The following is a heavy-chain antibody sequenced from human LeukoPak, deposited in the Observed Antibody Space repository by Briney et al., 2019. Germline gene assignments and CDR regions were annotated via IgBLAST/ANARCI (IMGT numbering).Heavy chain of an antibody. D-gene: IGHD2-2*01. CDR2: IGSGGVDT. Sequence: GGSLRLSCGASGFIFGKYAMSWVRQAPGKGLEWVSGIGSGGVDTIYADSVKGRFTISRDNSKNTLSLRMGSLRAGDTAIYFCARYLRDSGTSRVTLDHWGQGTLVIVSS. CDR3: ARYLRDSGTSRVTLDH. J-gene: IGHJ4*02. V-gene: IGHV3-23*01. CDR1: GFIFGKYA.